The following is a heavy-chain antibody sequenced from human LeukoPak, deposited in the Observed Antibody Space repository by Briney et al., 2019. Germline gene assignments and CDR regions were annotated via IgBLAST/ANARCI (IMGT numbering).Heavy chain of an antibody. D-gene: IGHD3-22*01. J-gene: IGHJ4*02. V-gene: IGHV3-23*01. CDR2: ISGSGGST. Sequence: PGGSLRLSCAASGFTFSSYAMSWVRQAPGKGLEWVSAISGSGGSTYYADSVKGRFTISRDNSKNTLYLQMNSLRAEDTAVYYCARVGSSGYWHYFDYWGQGALVTVSS. CDR3: ARVGSSGYWHYFDY. CDR1: GFTFSSYA.